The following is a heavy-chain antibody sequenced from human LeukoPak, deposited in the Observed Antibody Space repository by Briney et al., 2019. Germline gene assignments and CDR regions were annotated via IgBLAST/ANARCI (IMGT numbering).Heavy chain of an antibody. CDR2: ISYDGSNK. V-gene: IGHV3-30*04. D-gene: IGHD6-13*01. Sequence: GRSLRLSCAASGFTFSSYAMHWVRQAPGKGLEWVAVISYDGSNKYCADSVKGRFTISRDNSKNTLYLQMNSLRAEDTAVYYCARGISVGAAAGTRWFDPWGQGTLVTVSS. CDR1: GFTFSSYA. CDR3: ARGISVGAAAGTRWFDP. J-gene: IGHJ5*02.